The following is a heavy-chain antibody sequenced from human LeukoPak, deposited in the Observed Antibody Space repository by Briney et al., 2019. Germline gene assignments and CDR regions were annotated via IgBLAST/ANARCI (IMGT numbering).Heavy chain of an antibody. V-gene: IGHV3-23*01. CDR2: IGGAGVST. J-gene: IGHJ6*02. CDR1: GFTFSNYA. CDR3: ARGVTTDYYYYGMDV. D-gene: IGHD4-17*01. Sequence: GGSLRLSCAASGFTFSNYAMSWVRQAPGKGLEWVSTIGGAGVSTYYADSVKGRFTISRDNAKNSLYLQMNSLRDEDTAVYYCARGVTTDYYYYGMDVWGQGTTVTVSS.